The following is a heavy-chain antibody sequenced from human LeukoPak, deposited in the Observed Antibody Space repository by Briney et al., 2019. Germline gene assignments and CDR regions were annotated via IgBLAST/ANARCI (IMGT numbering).Heavy chain of an antibody. D-gene: IGHD6-6*01. J-gene: IGHJ4*02. CDR2: ISGSGGST. V-gene: IGHV3-23*01. Sequence: QPGASLRLSCAASGFTFSSYALSWVRQAPGKGLEWVSAISGSGGSTYYAASVKGRFTISRDNSKNTLYLQMNSLRAEDTAVYYCAKRAARLSARPNAKEYYFDYWGQGTLVTVSS. CDR3: AKRAARLSARPNAKEYYFDY. CDR1: GFTFSSYA.